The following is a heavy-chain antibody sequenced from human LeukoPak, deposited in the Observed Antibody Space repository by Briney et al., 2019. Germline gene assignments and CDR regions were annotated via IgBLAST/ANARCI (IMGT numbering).Heavy chain of an antibody. CDR3: AKSFMD. D-gene: IGHD3-10*01. CDR2: ISSGGTTI. J-gene: IGHJ4*02. Sequence: PGGSLRLSCAASGFTFSSYEMNWVRQAPGKGLEWVSPISSGGTTIYYADSVKGRFTISRDNAKNSVYLQMNGLRAEDTAVYYCAKSFMDWGQGTLVTVSS. CDR1: GFTFSSYE. V-gene: IGHV3-48*03.